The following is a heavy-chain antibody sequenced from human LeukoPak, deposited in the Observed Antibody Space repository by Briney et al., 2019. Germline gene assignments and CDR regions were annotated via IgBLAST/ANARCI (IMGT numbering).Heavy chain of an antibody. J-gene: IGHJ4*02. CDR1: GFTFSSYS. Sequence: GGSLRLSCAASGFTFSSYSMNWVRQAPGKGLEWVSSISSSSSYIYYADSVKGRFTISRDNAKNSLYLQMNSLRAEDTAVYHCARDQPLSPPRFDFWGQGTLVTVSS. CDR2: ISSSSSYI. D-gene: IGHD2/OR15-2a*01. CDR3: ARDQPLSPPRFDF. V-gene: IGHV3-21*01.